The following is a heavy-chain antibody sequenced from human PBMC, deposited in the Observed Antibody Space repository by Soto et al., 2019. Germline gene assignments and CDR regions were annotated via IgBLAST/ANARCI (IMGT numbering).Heavy chain of an antibody. CDR2: IIPLYGTT. D-gene: IGHD3-16*01. CDR3: ARRLDDRADEGFDV. CDR1: VGTFSTYT. J-gene: IGHJ3*01. Sequence: QVHLVQSGAEVRKPGSSVKVSCKTSVGTFSTYTIYWVRQAPGQGLEWMGRIIPLYGTTRYAQNFQDRVTNNAEESTSTNYMERSSLRAEDSALYYCARRLDDRADEGFDVWGEGKAVTVAA. V-gene: IGHV1-69*18.